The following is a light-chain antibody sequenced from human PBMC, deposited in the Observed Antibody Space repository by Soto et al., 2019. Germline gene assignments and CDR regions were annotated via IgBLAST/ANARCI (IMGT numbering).Light chain of an antibody. CDR2: DVS. CDR1: SSDVGGYNY. CDR3: SSYTSSSTVV. V-gene: IGLV2-14*03. J-gene: IGLJ2*01. Sequence: QSALTQPASVSGSPGQSITISCTGTSSDVGGYNYVSWCQQHPGKAPKLMIYDVSNRPSGVSNRFSGSKSVNTASLTISGLQAEDEADYYCSSYTSSSTVVFGGGTKVTVL.